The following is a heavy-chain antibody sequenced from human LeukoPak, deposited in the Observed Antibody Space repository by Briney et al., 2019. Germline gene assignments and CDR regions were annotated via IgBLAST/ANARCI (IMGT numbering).Heavy chain of an antibody. V-gene: IGHV1-2*02. D-gene: IGHD2-2*01. J-gene: IGHJ5*02. CDR1: GYIFTDYY. Sequence: ASVKVSCKASGYIFTDYYLHWVRQAPGQGLEWMGWIYPKSGGTEYAQKFQGRVTMNRDTSISTVYMELSSLGSDDTAVYYCTRARLSTSCYEFDPWGLGTPVTVSS. CDR3: TRARLSTSCYEFDP. CDR2: IYPKSGGT.